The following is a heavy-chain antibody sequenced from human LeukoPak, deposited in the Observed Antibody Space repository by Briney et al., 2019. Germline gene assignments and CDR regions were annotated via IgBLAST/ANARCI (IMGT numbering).Heavy chain of an antibody. Sequence: SETLSLTCTVSGGSISSYYWSWIRQPPGKGLEWIGYIYHSGSTYYNPSLKSRVTISVDRSKNQFSLKLSSVTAADTAVYYCARGVGDSSGYYFHDAFDIWGQGTMVTVSS. V-gene: IGHV4-59*12. CDR2: IYHSGST. J-gene: IGHJ3*02. CDR1: GGSISSYY. D-gene: IGHD3-22*01. CDR3: ARGVGDSSGYYFHDAFDI.